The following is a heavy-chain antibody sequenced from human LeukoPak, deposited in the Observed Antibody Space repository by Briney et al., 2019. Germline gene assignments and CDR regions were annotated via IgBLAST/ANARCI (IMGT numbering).Heavy chain of an antibody. CDR1: GFTFSYYT. V-gene: IGHV3-23*01. J-gene: IGHJ6*02. CDR2: IGISGGGI. CDR3: ATAPHGMDV. Sequence: GGSLRLSCAASGFTFSYYTMYWVRQAPGKGLEWVSIIGISGGGIHYADSVKGRFTISRDNSKNTLYLQMSSLRAEDTAMYYCATAPHGMDVWGQGTTVTVSS.